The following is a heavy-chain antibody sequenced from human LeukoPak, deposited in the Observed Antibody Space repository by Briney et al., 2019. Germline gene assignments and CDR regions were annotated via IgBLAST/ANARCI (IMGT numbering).Heavy chain of an antibody. CDR2: IIPILGIA. J-gene: IGHJ4*02. V-gene: IGHV1-69*04. CDR3: ARDRYYYDSSGYYLKRSHLDY. CDR1: SYTFSSYG. Sequence: SVKVSCKASSYTFSSYGISWVRQAPGQGLEWMGRIIPILGIANYAQKFQGRVTITADKSTSTAYMELSSLRSEDTAVYYCARDRYYYDSSGYYLKRSHLDYWGQGTLVTVSS. D-gene: IGHD3-22*01.